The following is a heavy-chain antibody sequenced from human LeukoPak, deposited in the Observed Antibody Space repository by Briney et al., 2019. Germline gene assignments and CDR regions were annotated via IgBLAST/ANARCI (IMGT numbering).Heavy chain of an antibody. J-gene: IGHJ4*02. CDR3: ARDDKRGYSYGWKY. CDR2: VTSSSSFI. Sequence: PVQPLDSPSVVTSSSSFIYYADSLKGRFTISRDNAKNSLYLQMNSLRAEDTAVYYCARDDKRGYSYGWKYWGQGTLVTVSS. D-gene: IGHD5-18*01. V-gene: IGHV3-21*05.